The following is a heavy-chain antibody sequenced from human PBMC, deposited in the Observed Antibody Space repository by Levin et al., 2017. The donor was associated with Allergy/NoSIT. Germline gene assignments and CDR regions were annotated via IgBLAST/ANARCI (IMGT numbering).Heavy chain of an antibody. CDR3: ARLGYSSGWSLLFDY. J-gene: IGHJ4*02. CDR1: GGSISSSSYY. V-gene: IGHV4-39*01. D-gene: IGHD6-19*01. Sequence: PSETLSLTCTVSGGSISSSSYYWGWIRQPPGKGLEWIGSIYYSGSTYYNPSLKSRVTISVDTSKNQFSLKLSSVTAADTAVYYCARLGYSSGWSLLFDYWGQGTLVTVSS. CDR2: IYYSGST.